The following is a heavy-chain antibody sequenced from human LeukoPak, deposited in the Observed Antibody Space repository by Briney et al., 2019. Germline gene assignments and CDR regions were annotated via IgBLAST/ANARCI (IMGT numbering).Heavy chain of an antibody. CDR2: IYHSGST. CDR3: ASLITVDVTNY. V-gene: IGHV4-39*01. D-gene: IGHD6-19*01. J-gene: IGHJ4*02. Sequence: SETLSLTCSVSGGSISSNSFYWGWIRQPPGKGLEWIGIIYHSGSTYYKPSLKSRVTISVDTSKNQFYLKLSSVTAEDTAVYYCASLITVDVTNYWGQGTLVTVSS. CDR1: GGSISSNSFY.